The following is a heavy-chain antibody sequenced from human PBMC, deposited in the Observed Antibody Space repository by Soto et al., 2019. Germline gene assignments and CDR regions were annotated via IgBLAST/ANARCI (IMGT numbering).Heavy chain of an antibody. CDR1: GGTFSSYT. D-gene: IGHD2-15*01. Sequence: SVKVSCKASGGTFSSYTISWVRQAPGQGLEWMGGIIPIFGTANYAQKFQGRVTITADESTSTAYMELSSLRSEDTAVYYCARDPGIVVVVAAKLNYYYGMDVWGQGTTVTVSS. CDR3: ARDPGIVVVVAAKLNYYYGMDV. J-gene: IGHJ6*02. V-gene: IGHV1-69*13. CDR2: IIPIFGTA.